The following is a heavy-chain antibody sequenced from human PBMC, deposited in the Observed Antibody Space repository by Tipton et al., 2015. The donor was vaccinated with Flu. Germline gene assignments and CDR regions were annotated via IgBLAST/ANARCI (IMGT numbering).Heavy chain of an antibody. CDR3: ARDRRNYDSSAYYFDY. J-gene: IGHJ4*02. Sequence: SLRLSCAASGFSVSSNYMSWVRQAPGKGLEWLSVIYVGGTTDYAVPVKGRFTISRDSSKNTVYLQMNSLRAEDTAVYYCARDRRNYDSSAYYFDYWGQGTLVTVSS. CDR2: IYVGGTT. D-gene: IGHD3-22*01. CDR1: GFSVSSNY. V-gene: IGHV3-53*05.